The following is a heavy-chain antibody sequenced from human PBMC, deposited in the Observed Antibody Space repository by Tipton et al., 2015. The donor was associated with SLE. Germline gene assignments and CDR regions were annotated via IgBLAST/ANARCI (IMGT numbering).Heavy chain of an antibody. CDR3: ARAYCTGGVCYGRPYFDY. CDR1: GLTIDDYA. D-gene: IGHD2-8*02. Sequence: SLRLSCAASGLTIDDYAMHWVRQAPGKGLEWVSGISWNGDSAAYADSVKGRFTVSRDNAKNSLYLQMSSLRAEDTAVYYCARAYCTGGVCYGRPYFDYWGQGALVTVSS. V-gene: IGHV3-9*01. J-gene: IGHJ4*02. CDR2: ISWNGDSA.